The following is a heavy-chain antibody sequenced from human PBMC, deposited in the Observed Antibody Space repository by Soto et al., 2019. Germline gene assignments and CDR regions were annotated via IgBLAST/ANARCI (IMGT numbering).Heavy chain of an antibody. CDR2: ISDSGGST. CDR1: GFTFSSYA. J-gene: IGHJ1*01. V-gene: IGHV3-23*01. Sequence: GGSLRLSCAASGFTFSSYALSWVRQAPEKGLEWVSVISDSGGSTYYADSVKGRFTISRDNSKNTLYLQMNSLRAEDTAVYYCAKTPYTVIHVYGYFQHWGQGTLVTVSS. CDR3: AKTPYTVIHVYGYFQH. D-gene: IGHD4-17*01.